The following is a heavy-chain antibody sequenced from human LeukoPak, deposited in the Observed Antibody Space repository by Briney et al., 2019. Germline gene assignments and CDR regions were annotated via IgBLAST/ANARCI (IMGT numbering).Heavy chain of an antibody. CDR3: ARGRPSGDFWSGYGGMDV. J-gene: IGHJ6*02. CDR2: IYYSGST. Sequence: PSKTLSLTCTVSGGSISSYYWSWIRQPPGKGLEWIGYIYYSGSTNYNPSLKSRVTISVDTSKNQFSLKLSSVTAADTAVYYCARGRPSGDFWSGYGGMDVWGQGTTVTVSS. CDR1: GGSISSYY. D-gene: IGHD3-3*01. V-gene: IGHV4-59*01.